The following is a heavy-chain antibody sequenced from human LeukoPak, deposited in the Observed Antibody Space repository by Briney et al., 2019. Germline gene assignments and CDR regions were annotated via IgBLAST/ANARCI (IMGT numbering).Heavy chain of an antibody. Sequence: SETLSLTCTVSGGSISSYYWSWIRQPPGKGLEWIGYIYYSGSTNYNPSLKSRVTISVDTSKNQISLKLSSVTAADTAVYYCARRTPGYSSSWYHYWGQGTLVTVSS. D-gene: IGHD6-13*01. CDR3: ARRTPGYSSSWYHY. CDR1: GGSISSYY. V-gene: IGHV4-59*12. J-gene: IGHJ4*02. CDR2: IYYSGST.